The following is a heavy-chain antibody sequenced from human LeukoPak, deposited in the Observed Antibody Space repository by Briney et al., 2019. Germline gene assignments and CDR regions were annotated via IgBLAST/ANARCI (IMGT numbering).Heavy chain of an antibody. V-gene: IGHV5-51*01. Sequence: GESLKISCKGSGCSFTSYWIAWVRQMPGKGLEWMGIIYPGHSDTRYSPSFQGQVTISADKSISTAYLQWSSLKASDTAMYYCARRDGIRDDAFDIWGQGTMVTVSS. J-gene: IGHJ3*02. D-gene: IGHD5-24*01. CDR1: GCSFTSYW. CDR3: ARRDGIRDDAFDI. CDR2: IYPGHSDT.